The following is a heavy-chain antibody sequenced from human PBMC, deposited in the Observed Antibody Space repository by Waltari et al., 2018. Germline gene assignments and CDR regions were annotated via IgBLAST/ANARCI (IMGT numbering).Heavy chain of an antibody. CDR1: GGSISSSSYY. J-gene: IGHJ6*02. D-gene: IGHD6-19*01. Sequence: QLQLQESGPGLVKPSETLSLTCTVSGGSISSSSYYWGWIRQPPGKGLEWIGSIYYSGSTYYNPSLKSRVTISVDTSKNQFSLKLSSVTAADTAVYYCARGRVGSGWSPSYYYGMDVWGQGTTVTVSS. CDR2: IYYSGST. CDR3: ARGRVGSGWSPSYYYGMDV. V-gene: IGHV4-39*07.